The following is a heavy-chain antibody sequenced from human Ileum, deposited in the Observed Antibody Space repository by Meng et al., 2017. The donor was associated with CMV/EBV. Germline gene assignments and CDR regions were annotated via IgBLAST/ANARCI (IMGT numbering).Heavy chain of an antibody. Sequence: QESGPGSVRPSGPLSPTCTVAGGSISGYYGSWIRQSAGKGLEWIGRVQTSGSTDYNPSLKSRVTMSGDVSKNQFSLKLTSCTAADTAVYYCVKDRSNTWNKDWFDPWGQGTLVTVSS. CDR1: GGSISGYY. J-gene: IGHJ5*02. CDR2: VQTSGST. D-gene: IGHD1/OR15-1a*01. V-gene: IGHV4-4*07. CDR3: VKDRSNTWNKDWFDP.